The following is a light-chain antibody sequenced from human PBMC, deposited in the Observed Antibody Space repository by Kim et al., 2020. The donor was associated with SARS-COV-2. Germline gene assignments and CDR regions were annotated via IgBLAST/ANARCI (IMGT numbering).Light chain of an antibody. CDR2: GNN. J-gene: IGLJ6*01. CDR1: NSNIGAGYD. CDR3: QSYDSSLSASV. Sequence: QSVLTQPPSVSGAPGQRVTISCTGSNSNIGAGYDVNWYEQLPGTAPKLIICGNNNRPSGVPDRFSGSKSGTSASLAISGLTAEDDTVYYCQSYDSSLSASVFGGGTKVTVL. V-gene: IGLV1-40*01.